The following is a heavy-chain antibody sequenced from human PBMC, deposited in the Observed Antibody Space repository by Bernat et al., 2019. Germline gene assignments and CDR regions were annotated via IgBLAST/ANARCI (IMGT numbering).Heavy chain of an antibody. CDR2: IKSKTDGGTT. CDR1: GISFSSSW. J-gene: IGHJ4*02. V-gene: IGHV3-15*07. Sequence: EVQLVESGGGLVEPGGSLRLSCAVSGISFSSSWMHWVRQAPGKGLEWVGRIKSKTDGGTTDYAAPVKGRFTISRDDSQNTLYLQMNTLKTEDTAVYYCSTVFPYDSSPSCGQGTLVTVSS. D-gene: IGHD3-22*01. CDR3: STVFPYDSSPS.